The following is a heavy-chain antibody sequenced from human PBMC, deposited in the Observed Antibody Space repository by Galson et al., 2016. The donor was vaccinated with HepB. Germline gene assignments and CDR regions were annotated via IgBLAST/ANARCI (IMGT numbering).Heavy chain of an antibody. CDR3: ATAGGVDTVPL. CDR1: GFTFSRYA. CDR2: MSYAGSIK. Sequence: SLRLSCAASGFTFSRYAMHWVRQAPGKALEWVAVMSYAGSIKYYADSVKGRFTISRDNSKNTLFLQMNSLRPDDTAVFYCATAGGVDTVPLWGQGTLVTVSS. V-gene: IGHV3-30*03. J-gene: IGHJ4*02. D-gene: IGHD5-18*01.